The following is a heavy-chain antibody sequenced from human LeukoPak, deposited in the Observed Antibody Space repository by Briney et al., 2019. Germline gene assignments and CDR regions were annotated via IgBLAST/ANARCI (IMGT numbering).Heavy chain of an antibody. Sequence: PSETLSLTCTVSGGSISSYYWSWIRQPPGKGLEWIGYIYYSGSTNYNPSLKSRVTISVDTSKNQFSLKLSSVTAADTAVYYCARHPGYSSGWYYFDYWGQGTLVTVSS. CDR1: GGSISSYY. V-gene: IGHV4-59*08. D-gene: IGHD6-19*01. J-gene: IGHJ4*02. CDR3: ARHPGYSSGWYYFDY. CDR2: IYYSGST.